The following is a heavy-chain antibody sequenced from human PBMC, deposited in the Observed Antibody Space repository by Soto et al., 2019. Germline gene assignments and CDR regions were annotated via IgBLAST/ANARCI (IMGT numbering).Heavy chain of an antibody. V-gene: IGHV3-21*01. CDR3: ARRTVTSKGDAFDI. CDR1: GFTFSSYT. J-gene: IGHJ3*02. CDR2: ISSSSTYI. Sequence: GGSLRLSCAASGFTFSSYTMNWVRQAPGKGLEWVSSISSSSTYIYYVDSVKGRFTISRDNAKSSLYLQMNSLRVEDTSVYYCARRTVTSKGDAFDIWGLGTMVTVSS. D-gene: IGHD4-17*01.